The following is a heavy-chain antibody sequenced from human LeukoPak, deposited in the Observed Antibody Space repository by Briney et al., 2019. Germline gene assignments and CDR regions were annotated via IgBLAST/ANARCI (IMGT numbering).Heavy chain of an antibody. J-gene: IGHJ4*02. V-gene: IGHV3-30*02. Sequence: TGGSVRLSCAASGFTFSGYGIHWVRQAPGKGLEWVAFIRYDGSNEYFADSVKGRFTISRDNSKNTLYLQMSSLRAEDTAVYYCASNSSDRTGFDYWGQGTLVTVSS. CDR1: GFTFSGYG. CDR3: ASNSSDRTGFDY. CDR2: IRYDGSNE. D-gene: IGHD3-22*01.